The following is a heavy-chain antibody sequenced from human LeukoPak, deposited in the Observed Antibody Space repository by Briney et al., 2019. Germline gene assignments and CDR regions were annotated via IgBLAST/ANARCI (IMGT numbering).Heavy chain of an antibody. CDR2: ISYDGKNK. V-gene: IGHV3-30*03. CDR3: ARRRYNWNAIDY. D-gene: IGHD1-20*01. CDR1: GFTFSNYG. J-gene: IGHJ4*02. Sequence: GGSLRLSCAASGFTFSNYGIHWVRQAPGKGLEWVAVISYDGKNKYYAESVKGRFTISRDDSKNTVYLQMNSLRAEDTAMYYCARRRYNWNAIDYWGQGALVTVSS.